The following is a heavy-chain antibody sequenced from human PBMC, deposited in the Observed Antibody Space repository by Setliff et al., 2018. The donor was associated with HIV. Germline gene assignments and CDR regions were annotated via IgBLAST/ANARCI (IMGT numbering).Heavy chain of an antibody. CDR1: GGSISSSSYY. CDR3: ARHFTWPSEGGVVGY. V-gene: IGHV4-39*01. Sequence: TSETLSLTCTVSGGSISSSSYYWGWIRQPPGKGLEWIGSIYYSGSTYYNPSLKSRVTISVDTSKNHFSLKLSSVTAADTAVYYCARHFTWPSEGGVVGYWGQGTLVTVS. CDR2: IYYSGST. J-gene: IGHJ4*02. D-gene: IGHD3-16*01.